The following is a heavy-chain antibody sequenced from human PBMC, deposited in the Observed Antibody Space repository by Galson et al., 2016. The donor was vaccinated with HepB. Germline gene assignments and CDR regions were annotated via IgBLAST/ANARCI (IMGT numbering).Heavy chain of an antibody. Sequence: SLRLSCAASGFTFDNYWMCWVRQAPGKGLEWVANIKQDGSEKYYVDSVKGRFTISRDNAKNSLYLQMNSLRAVDTAVYYCARGRDGGNYEDYWGQGTLVTVSS. CDR2: IKQDGSEK. J-gene: IGHJ4*02. CDR3: ARGRDGGNYEDY. V-gene: IGHV3-7*01. CDR1: GFTFDNYW. D-gene: IGHD4-23*01.